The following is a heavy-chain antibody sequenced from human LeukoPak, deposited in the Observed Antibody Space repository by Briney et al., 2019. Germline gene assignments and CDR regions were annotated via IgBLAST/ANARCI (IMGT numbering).Heavy chain of an antibody. CDR2: ISYDGSNK. CDR3: ARDGTTLDAFDI. D-gene: IGHD1-7*01. Sequence: GGSLRPSCAASGFTFSSYAMHWVRQAPGKGLEWVAVISYDGSNKYYADSVKGRFTISRDNSKNTLYLQMNSLRAEDTAVYYCARDGTTLDAFDIWGQGTMVTVSS. J-gene: IGHJ3*02. CDR1: GFTFSSYA. V-gene: IGHV3-30-3*01.